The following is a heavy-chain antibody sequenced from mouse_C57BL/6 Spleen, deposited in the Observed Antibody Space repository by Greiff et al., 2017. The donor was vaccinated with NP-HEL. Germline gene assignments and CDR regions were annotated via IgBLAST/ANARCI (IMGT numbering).Heavy chain of an antibody. D-gene: IGHD2-5*01. CDR3: ARAYYSNYHAMDY. CDR2: IDPSDSYT. J-gene: IGHJ4*01. V-gene: IGHV1-50*01. CDR1: GYTFTSYW. Sequence: QVQLQQSGAELVKPGASVKLSCKASGYTFTSYWMQWVKQRPGQGLEWIGEIDPSDSYTNYNQKFKGKATLTVYTSSSTAYMQLSSLTSEDSAVYYCARAYYSNYHAMDYWGQGTSVTVSS.